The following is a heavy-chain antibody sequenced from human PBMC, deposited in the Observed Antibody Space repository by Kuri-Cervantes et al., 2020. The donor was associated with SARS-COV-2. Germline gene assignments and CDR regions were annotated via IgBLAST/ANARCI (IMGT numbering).Heavy chain of an antibody. V-gene: IGHV1-24*01. CDR2: FDPEDGET. CDR3: ARQGRRGPFFDY. D-gene: IGHD1-26*01. Sequence: ASVKVSCKVSGYTLTELSMHWVRQAPGKGLEWMGGFDPEDGETIYAQKFQGRVTLTTDESTSTAYMELSSLTSQDTAVYYCARQGRRGPFFDYWGQGTLVTVSS. J-gene: IGHJ4*02. CDR1: GYTLTELS.